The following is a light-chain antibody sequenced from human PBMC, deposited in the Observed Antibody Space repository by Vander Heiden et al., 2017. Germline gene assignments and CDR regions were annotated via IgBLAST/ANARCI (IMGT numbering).Light chain of an antibody. CDR3: QKYDSAPPWT. CDR2: AAS. CDR1: QGISNY. Sequence: DIQMTQSPSSLSASVGDRVTITCRASQGISNYLAWYQQKPGKVPKLLMYAASTLHSGVPSTRFSGSGYGTDFTLTISSLQPEDVATYYCQKYDSAPPWTFGQGTKVEV. J-gene: IGKJ1*01. V-gene: IGKV1-27*01.